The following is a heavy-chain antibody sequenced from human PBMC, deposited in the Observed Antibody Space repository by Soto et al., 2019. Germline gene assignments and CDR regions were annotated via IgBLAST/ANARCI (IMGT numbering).Heavy chain of an antibody. J-gene: IGHJ6*03. Sequence: SVTLSLTCTVSGDSISSSYWNWIRQAPGKGLEWIGYIDDTGSTNYNPSLKSRVTLSADPSNNQYSLKLSSVTAADTAVYYCARGVLEWLLRDSYYYYMDVWGKGTTVTVSS. CDR3: ARGVLEWLLRDSYYYYMDV. CDR1: GDSISSSY. D-gene: IGHD3-3*01. V-gene: IGHV4-59*01. CDR2: IDDTGST.